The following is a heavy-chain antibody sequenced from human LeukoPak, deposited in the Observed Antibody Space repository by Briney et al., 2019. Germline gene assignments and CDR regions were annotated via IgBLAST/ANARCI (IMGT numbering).Heavy chain of an antibody. CDR3: ARAAGLGVRGVIMGGY. D-gene: IGHD3-10*01. J-gene: IGHJ4*02. Sequence: ASVKVSCKASGYTFTSYAIHWVRQAPGQRLEWMGWINPNSGGTNYAQKFQGRVTMTRDTSISTAYMELSRLRSDDTAVYYCARAAGLGVRGVIMGGYWGQGTLVTVSS. CDR1: GYTFTSYA. V-gene: IGHV1-2*02. CDR2: INPNSGGT.